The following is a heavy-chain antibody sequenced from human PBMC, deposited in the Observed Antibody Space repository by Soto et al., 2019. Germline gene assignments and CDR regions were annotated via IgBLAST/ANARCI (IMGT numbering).Heavy chain of an antibody. CDR2: ISAYNGNT. Sequence: GASVKVSCKASGYTFTSYGISWVRQAPGQGLEWMGWISAYNGNTNYAQKLQGRVTMTTDTSTSTAYMELRSLRSDDTAVYYCASPLRGYYYYGMDVWGQGTTVTVYS. D-gene: IGHD3-16*01. CDR1: GYTFTSYG. CDR3: ASPLRGYYYYGMDV. J-gene: IGHJ6*02. V-gene: IGHV1-18*01.